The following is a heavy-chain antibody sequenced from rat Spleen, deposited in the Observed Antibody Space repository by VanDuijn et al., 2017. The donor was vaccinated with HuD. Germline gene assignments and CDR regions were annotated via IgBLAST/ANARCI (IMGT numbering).Heavy chain of an antibody. V-gene: IGHV5-19*01. CDR1: GLTFSNYG. CDR3: ARAGYLRDWYFDF. CDR2: ITNTGGST. D-gene: IGHD2-2*01. J-gene: IGHJ1*01. Sequence: EVQLVESGGGLVQPGRSLKLSCAASGLTFSNYGMHWIRQAPGKGLEWVASITNTGGSTYYPDSVKGRFTISRDDAKSTLYLQMDSLRSEDTATYYCARAGYLRDWYFDFWGPGTMVTVSS.